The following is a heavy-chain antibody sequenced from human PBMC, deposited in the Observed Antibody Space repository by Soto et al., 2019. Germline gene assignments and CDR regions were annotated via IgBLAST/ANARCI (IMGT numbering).Heavy chain of an antibody. J-gene: IGHJ3*02. CDR3: AKGSVKGTGIGYSYGSDAFDI. Sequence: VQLVESGGGVVQPGRSLRLSCAASGFTFSSYGMHWVRQAPGKGLEWVAVISYDGSNKYYADSVKGRFTISRDNSKNTLYLQMNSLRAEDTAVYYCAKGSVKGTGIGYSYGSDAFDIWGQGTMVTVSS. CDR1: GFTFSSYG. V-gene: IGHV3-30*18. CDR2: ISYDGSNK. D-gene: IGHD5-18*01.